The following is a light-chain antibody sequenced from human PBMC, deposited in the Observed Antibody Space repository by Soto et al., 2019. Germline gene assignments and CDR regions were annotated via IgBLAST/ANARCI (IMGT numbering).Light chain of an antibody. CDR2: DAS. V-gene: IGKV1-33*01. CDR1: QDITNY. CDR3: QQYDNLPRT. Sequence: DIQLTQSPYSLSASIGDRVTITCQASQDITNYLNWHQQKPGKSPKRLIYDASNLETGVPSRFSGSGSGTDFTFTISSLQPEDIATYYCQQYDNLPRTFGQGTKVDIK. J-gene: IGKJ1*01.